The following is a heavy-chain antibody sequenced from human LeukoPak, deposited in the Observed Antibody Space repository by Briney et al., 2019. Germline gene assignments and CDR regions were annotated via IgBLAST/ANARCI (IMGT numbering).Heavy chain of an antibody. CDR1: GGTFSSYA. V-gene: IGHV1-69*13. D-gene: IGHD2-2*01. J-gene: IGHJ5*02. Sequence: SVKVSCKASGGTFSSYAISWVRQAPGQGLEWMGGIIPIFSTANYAQKFQGRVTITADESTSTAYMELSSLRSEDTAVYYCARGLGCSSTSCPPNWFDPWGQGTLVTVSS. CDR2: IIPIFSTA. CDR3: ARGLGCSSTSCPPNWFDP.